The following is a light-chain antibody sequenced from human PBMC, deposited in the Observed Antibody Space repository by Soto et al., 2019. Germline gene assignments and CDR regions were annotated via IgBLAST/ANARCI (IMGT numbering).Light chain of an antibody. CDR2: AAS. J-gene: IGKJ2*01. Sequence: EVVLTQSPGTLSLSPGETAALSCRASQTLTRELAWYQQRPGQAPRLLIYAASARTTVTPVKFSGSGSGTDFTLTISSLDPEDFAVYYCHYYGASPYAFGQGTRLQIK. CDR1: QTLTRE. V-gene: IGKV3-20*01. CDR3: HYYGASPYA.